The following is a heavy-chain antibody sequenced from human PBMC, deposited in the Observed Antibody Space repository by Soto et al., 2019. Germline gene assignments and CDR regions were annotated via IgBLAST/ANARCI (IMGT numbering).Heavy chain of an antibody. CDR2: ISGSGGST. J-gene: IGHJ4*02. D-gene: IGHD6-6*01. Sequence: GGSLILSWAAYGFTFSSYCMSWVRQAPGKGLEWVSAISGSGGSTYYADSVKGRFTISRDNSKNTLYLQMNSLRAEDTAVYYCAKDAPYSSTSGYYWGQGTLGTVSS. V-gene: IGHV3-23*01. CDR3: AKDAPYSSTSGYY. CDR1: GFTFSSYC.